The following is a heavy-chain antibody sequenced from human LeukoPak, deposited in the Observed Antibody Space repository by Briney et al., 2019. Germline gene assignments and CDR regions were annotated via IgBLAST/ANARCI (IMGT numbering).Heavy chain of an antibody. V-gene: IGHV3-30*02. CDR3: ARVPVTIFGVVIIENHFDY. J-gene: IGHJ4*02. CDR1: GFTFSSYG. CDR2: IRYDGSNK. Sequence: GGSLRLSCAASGFTFSSYGMHWVRQAPGKGLEWVAFIRYDGSNKYYADSVKGRFTISRDNSKNTLYLQMNSLRAEDTAVYYCARVPVTIFGVVIIENHFDYWGQGTLVTVSS. D-gene: IGHD3-3*01.